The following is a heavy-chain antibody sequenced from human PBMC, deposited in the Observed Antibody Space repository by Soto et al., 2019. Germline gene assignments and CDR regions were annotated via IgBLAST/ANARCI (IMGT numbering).Heavy chain of an antibody. D-gene: IGHD3-10*01. CDR3: ARDKGGEFLKGSGMDV. CDR2: IYHNGET. J-gene: IGHJ6*02. CDR1: GDSITAYY. V-gene: IGHV4-59*01. Sequence: QMQLRESGPGLVKPSETLSLICSVSGDSITAYYLSWLRQSPGKELEWIGYIYHNGETNYNPSLKSRVTISADTSKTQFSLRLSSVTAADTGVYYCARDKGGEFLKGSGMDVWGQGTTVIVSS.